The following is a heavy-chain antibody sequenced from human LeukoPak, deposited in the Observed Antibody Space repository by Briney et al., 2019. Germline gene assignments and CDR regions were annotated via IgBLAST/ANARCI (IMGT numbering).Heavy chain of an antibody. CDR1: GYTFTSQG. J-gene: IGHJ4*02. CDR3: ARVSTAALDY. CDR2: ISVYNGNT. Sequence: ASVKVSCKASGYTFTSQGISWVRQVAGQGLEWMGWISVYNGNTNYAQKLQGRVTMTTDTSTSTAYMELRSLRSDDTAVYYCARVSTAALDYWGQGTLVTVSS. D-gene: IGHD6-6*01. V-gene: IGHV1-18*01.